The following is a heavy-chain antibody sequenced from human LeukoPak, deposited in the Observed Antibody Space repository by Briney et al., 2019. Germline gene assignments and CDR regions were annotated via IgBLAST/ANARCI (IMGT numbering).Heavy chain of an antibody. CDR2: IKQDGSEK. Sequence: PGGSLRLSCAASGFTFSNYAMSRVRQAPGKGLEWVANIKQDGSEKYYVDSVKGRFTISRDNAKNSLYLQMNSLRAEDTAVYFCARDRHVPGLYYYYMDVWGKGTTVTVSS. D-gene: IGHD6-6*01. J-gene: IGHJ6*03. V-gene: IGHV3-7*01. CDR3: ARDRHVPGLYYYYMDV. CDR1: GFTFSNYA.